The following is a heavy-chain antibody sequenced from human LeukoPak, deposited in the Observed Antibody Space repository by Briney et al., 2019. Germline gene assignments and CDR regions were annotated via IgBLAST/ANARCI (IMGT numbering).Heavy chain of an antibody. CDR2: ISAYNGNT. J-gene: IGHJ6*04. Sequence: GAAVTVSCKASGYTFTSYGISWVRQAPGQGVEWMGWISAYNGNTHYAQKLQGRVTMTTDTSTSTAYMELRSLRTDHTAVYYYARDQGQLWKNYYYHFGMDVWGKGTTVTVSS. CDR1: GYTFTSYG. CDR3: ARDQGQLWKNYYYHFGMDV. D-gene: IGHD5-18*01. V-gene: IGHV1-18*04.